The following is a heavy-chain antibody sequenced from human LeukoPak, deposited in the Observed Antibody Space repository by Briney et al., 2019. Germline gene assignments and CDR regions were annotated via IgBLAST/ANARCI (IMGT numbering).Heavy chain of an antibody. V-gene: IGHV5-51*01. D-gene: IGHD3-16*01. CDR1: GYSFAGYW. CDR3: ARRGVAFDI. J-gene: IGHJ3*02. Sequence: GESLKISCQDSGYSFAGYWIAWVRQMPGKGLEWMGVIFPGDSDTTYSPSFQGQVTMSVDKSINTAYLQWSSLKASDTAMYYCARRGVAFDIWGQGTMVTVSS. CDR2: IFPGDSDT.